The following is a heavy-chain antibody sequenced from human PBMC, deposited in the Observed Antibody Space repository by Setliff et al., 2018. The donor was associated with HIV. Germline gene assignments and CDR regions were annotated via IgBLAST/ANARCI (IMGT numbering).Heavy chain of an antibody. CDR3: AGSKGATRPSAEYFQN. V-gene: IGHV4-34*01. D-gene: IGHD1-26*01. CDR1: GESFSGYY. J-gene: IGHJ1*01. CDR2: INHSGST. Sequence: SETLSLTCTVYGESFSGYYWTWIRQSPGKGLEWIGEINHSGSTTYNPSLKSRVTISVDTSKNHFSLKLSSVTTADTAIYYCAGSKGATRPSAEYFQNWGQGTLVTVSS.